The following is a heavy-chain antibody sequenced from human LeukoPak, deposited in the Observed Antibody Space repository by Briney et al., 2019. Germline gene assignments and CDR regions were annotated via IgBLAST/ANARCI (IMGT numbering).Heavy chain of an antibody. CDR1: GFTFSNYW. CDR3: ARDRSLDY. CDR2: IKQDGSEK. Sequence: PGGSLRLSCAASGFTFSNYWMYWVRQAPGKGLEWVANIKQDGSEKYYVDSVKGRFTISRDNAKNSVYLQMNSLRAEDTAVYYCARDRSLDYWGQGTLVTVSS. J-gene: IGHJ4*02. V-gene: IGHV3-7*01.